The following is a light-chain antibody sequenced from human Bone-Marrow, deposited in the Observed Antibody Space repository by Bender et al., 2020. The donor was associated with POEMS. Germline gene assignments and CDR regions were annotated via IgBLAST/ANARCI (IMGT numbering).Light chain of an antibody. V-gene: IGLV2-14*02. CDR3: SSYTNSIVV. CDR1: SSDVGSYNL. J-gene: IGLJ2*01. CDR2: DVD. Sequence: QSALTQPASVSVSPGQSITISCTGTSSDVGSYNLVSWYQQYPGKAPKLIIYDVDHRPSGVSHRFSGSESGDTASLTISGLQAEDEADYYCSSYTNSIVVFGGGTKLTVL.